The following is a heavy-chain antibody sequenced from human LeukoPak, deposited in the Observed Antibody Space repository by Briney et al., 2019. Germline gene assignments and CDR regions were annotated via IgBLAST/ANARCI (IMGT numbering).Heavy chain of an antibody. V-gene: IGHV3-23*01. D-gene: IGHD3-22*01. Sequence: GGSLRLSCADSGFTFSSYAMSWVRQAPGKGLEWVSLISTSGRTQYADSVQGRFTISRDNSKNTLSLHMNSLRAEDTSVYYCARDLDSSGYYHVVDSWGQGALVTVSS. CDR2: ISTSGRT. CDR3: ARDLDSSGYYHVVDS. CDR1: GFTFSSYA. J-gene: IGHJ4*02.